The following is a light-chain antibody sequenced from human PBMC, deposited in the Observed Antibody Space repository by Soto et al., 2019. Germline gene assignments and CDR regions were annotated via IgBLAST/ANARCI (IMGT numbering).Light chain of an antibody. Sequence: EIVLTQSPGTLSLSPGERATLSCRASQSISNHYLAWYQQKPGQTPRLLIYGASSRASGIPDRFSGSGSGTDFTLTISRLEPEDFAVYYCQQYGTSTLTFGGGTKVDIK. V-gene: IGKV3-20*01. J-gene: IGKJ4*01. CDR2: GAS. CDR3: QQYGTSTLT. CDR1: QSISNHY.